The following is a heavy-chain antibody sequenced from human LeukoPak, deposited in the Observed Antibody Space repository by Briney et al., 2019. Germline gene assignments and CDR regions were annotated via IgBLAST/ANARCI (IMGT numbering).Heavy chain of an antibody. CDR2: ITKSGDST. CDR3: ITPLPYSAQ. D-gene: IGHD2-21*01. CDR1: GFTFSAFG. V-gene: IGHV3-23*01. J-gene: IGHJ4*02. Sequence: GGSLRLSCAASGFTFSAFGMNWVRQAPGKGLEWVSTITKSGDSTYYVDSVKGRFTISRDNSKNTLYLQMNSLKTEDTAVYYCITPLPYSAQGGQGTLVTVSS.